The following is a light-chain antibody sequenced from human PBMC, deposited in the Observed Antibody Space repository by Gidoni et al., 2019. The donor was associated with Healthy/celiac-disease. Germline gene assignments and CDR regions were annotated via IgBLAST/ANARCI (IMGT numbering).Light chain of an antibody. CDR2: AAS. CDR1: QGISSW. CDR3: QQANSSPT. Sequence: DIQTTQSPSSVSASVGVRVTITCRASQGISSWLAWSQQKPGKAPKFLIYAASSLQSRVQSRFSGNGSGKDFTLTISSLQPEDFATYYCQQANSSPTFGGGTKVEIK. V-gene: IGKV1-12*01. J-gene: IGKJ4*01.